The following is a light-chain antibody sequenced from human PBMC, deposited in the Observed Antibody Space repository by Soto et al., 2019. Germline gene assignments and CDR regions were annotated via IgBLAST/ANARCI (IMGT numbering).Light chain of an antibody. V-gene: IGKV1-39*01. CDR3: LQDHDDSWT. CDR2: AAS. J-gene: IGKJ1*01. CDR1: QSIGSY. Sequence: DVQMTQSRASLSSCVGYIFTITCGASQSIGSYLNWYQQKPGLAPNVLIYAASTLQSGVPSRFSGSGSGTEFTLTVSSLQPEDFATYYCLQDHDDSWTFGQGTKVDIK.